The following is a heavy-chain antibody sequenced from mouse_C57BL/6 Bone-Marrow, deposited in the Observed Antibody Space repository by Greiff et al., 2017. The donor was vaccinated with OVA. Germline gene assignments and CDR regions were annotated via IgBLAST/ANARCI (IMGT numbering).Heavy chain of an antibody. D-gene: IGHD2-1*01. Sequence: EVQGVESGGDLVKPGGSLKLSCAASGFTFSSYGMSWVRQTPDKRLEWVATISSGGSYTYYPDSVKGRFTISRDNAKNTLYLQMSSLKSEDTAMYYCARRDYYGNLDWYFDVWGTGTTVTVSS. V-gene: IGHV5-6*01. CDR1: GFTFSSYG. CDR3: ARRDYYGNLDWYFDV. CDR2: ISSGGSYT. J-gene: IGHJ1*03.